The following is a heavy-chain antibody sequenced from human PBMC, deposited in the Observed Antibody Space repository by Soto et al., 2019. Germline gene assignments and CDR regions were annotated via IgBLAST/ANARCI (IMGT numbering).Heavy chain of an antibody. D-gene: IGHD2-21*02. V-gene: IGHV3-23*01. Sequence: PGGSLRLSCAASGFTFSSYAMSWVRQAPGKXLEWVSAISGSGGSTYYADSVKGRFTISRDNSKNTLYLQMNSLRAEDTAVYYCAKPLPSPYIVVVTAANYWGQGTLVTVS. CDR1: GFTFSSYA. CDR2: ISGSGGST. J-gene: IGHJ4*02. CDR3: AKPLPSPYIVVVTAANY.